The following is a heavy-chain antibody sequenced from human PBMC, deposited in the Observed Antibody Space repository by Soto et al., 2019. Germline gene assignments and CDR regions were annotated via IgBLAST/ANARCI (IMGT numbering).Heavy chain of an antibody. CDR2: FDPEDGET. CDR3: ATAGRDGSGYEFDY. J-gene: IGHJ4*02. V-gene: IGHV1-24*01. Sequence: ASVKVSCKVSGYTLTELSMHWVRQAPGKGLEWMGGFDPEDGETIYAQKFQGRVTMTEDTSTDTAYMELSSLRSEDTAVYYCATAGRDGSGYEFDYWGQGTLVTVSS. D-gene: IGHD5-12*01. CDR1: GYTLTELS.